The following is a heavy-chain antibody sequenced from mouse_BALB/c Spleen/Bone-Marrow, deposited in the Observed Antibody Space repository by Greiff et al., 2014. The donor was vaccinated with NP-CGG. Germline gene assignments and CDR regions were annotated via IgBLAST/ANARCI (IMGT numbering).Heavy chain of an antibody. D-gene: IGHD2-1*01. V-gene: IGHV5-17*02. CDR3: ARGGNFAWFAY. CDR2: ISSGSSTI. CDR1: GFTFSSFG. Sequence: VKLMESGGGLVQPGGSRKLSCAASGFTFSSFGMHWVRQAPEKGLEWVAYISSGSSTIYYADTAKGRFTISRDNPKNTLFLQMTSLRSEDTAMYYCARGGNFAWFAYWGQGTLVTVSA. J-gene: IGHJ3*01.